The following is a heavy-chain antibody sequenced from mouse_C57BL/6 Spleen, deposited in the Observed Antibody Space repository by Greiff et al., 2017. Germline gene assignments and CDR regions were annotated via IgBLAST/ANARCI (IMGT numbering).Heavy chain of an antibody. CDR3: ARGGSSPLYFDV. CDR2: IDPSDSYT. V-gene: IGHV1-69*01. D-gene: IGHD1-1*01. CDR1: GYTFTSYW. Sequence: QVQLQQPGAELVMPGASVKLSCKASGYTFTSYWMHWVKQRPGQGLEWIGEIDPSDSYTNYNQKFKGKSTLTVDKSSSTAYMQLSSLTSEDSAVYYCARGGSSPLYFDVWGTGTTVTVSS. J-gene: IGHJ1*03.